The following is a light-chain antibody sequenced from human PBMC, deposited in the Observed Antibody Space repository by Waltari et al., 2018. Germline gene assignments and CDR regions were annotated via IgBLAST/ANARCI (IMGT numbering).Light chain of an antibody. V-gene: IGKV1-39*01. CDR2: DAS. Sequence: DIQMTQSPSSLSASVEDRFTITCRASQKISSYLNWYQQKPGTAPRLLIYDASRLQSGVPSRFSGSGSGTDFTLTISSLQPEDFGTYYCQQTYTTPRTFGQGTKVETK. CDR3: QQTYTTPRT. J-gene: IGKJ1*01. CDR1: QKISSY.